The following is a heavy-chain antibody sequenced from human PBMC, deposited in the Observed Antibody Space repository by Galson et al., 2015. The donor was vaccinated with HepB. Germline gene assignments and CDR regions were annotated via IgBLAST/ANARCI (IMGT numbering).Heavy chain of an antibody. J-gene: IGHJ4*02. Sequence: SLRLSCAASGFTFDDYAIHWVRQAPGKGLERVSSISWNSGSIGYADSVKGRFTISRDNAKNSLYLQMNSLRVEDTALYFCARGYSGTYGQFDYWGQGTLVTVSS. CDR1: GFTFDDYA. CDR3: ARGYSGTYGQFDY. CDR2: ISWNSGSI. D-gene: IGHD1-26*01. V-gene: IGHV3-9*01.